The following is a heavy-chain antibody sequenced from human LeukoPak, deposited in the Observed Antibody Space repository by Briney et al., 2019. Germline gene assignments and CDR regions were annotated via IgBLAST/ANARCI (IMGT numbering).Heavy chain of an antibody. CDR1: GGSFSGYY. CDR3: ASHDYGDYYYYMDV. D-gene: IGHD4-17*01. Sequence: PSETLSLTCAVYGGSFSGYYWSWIRQPPGKGLEWIGEINHSGSTNYNPSLKSRVTISVDTSKNQFSLKLSSVTAADTAVYYCASHDYGDYYYYMDVWGKGTTVTVSS. J-gene: IGHJ6*03. V-gene: IGHV4-34*01. CDR2: INHSGST.